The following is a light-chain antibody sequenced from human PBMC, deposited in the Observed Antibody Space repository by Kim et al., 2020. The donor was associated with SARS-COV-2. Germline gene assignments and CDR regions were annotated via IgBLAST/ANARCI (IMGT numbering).Light chain of an antibody. V-gene: IGLV3-21*04. CDR3: QVWDSSSDANYV. CDR1: SIGSKS. Sequence: PGRTAMMTCGGNSIGSKSVHWYQQRPGQAPVLVIYYDTDRPSGIPERFSGSNSGNTATLTISRVEAGDEADYYCQVWDSSSDANYVFGSGTKVTVL. J-gene: IGLJ1*01. CDR2: YDT.